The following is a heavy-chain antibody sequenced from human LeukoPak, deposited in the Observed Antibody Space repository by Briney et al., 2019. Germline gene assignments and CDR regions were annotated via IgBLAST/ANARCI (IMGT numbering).Heavy chain of an antibody. J-gene: IGHJ4*02. CDR3: ARDHDWAFDL. CDR2: ISGSGGST. V-gene: IGHV3-23*01. D-gene: IGHD3-9*01. CDR1: GFTFSSYA. Sequence: GGSLRLSCAASGFTFSSYAMSWVRQAPGKGLEWVSAISGSGGSTYYADSVKGRFTISRDNSKNTLYLQMNALRDEDTAIYYCARDHDWAFDLWGQGTLVTVSS.